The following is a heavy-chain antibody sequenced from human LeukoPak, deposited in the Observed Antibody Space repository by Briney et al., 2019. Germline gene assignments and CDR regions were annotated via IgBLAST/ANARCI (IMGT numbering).Heavy chain of an antibody. J-gene: IGHJ3*02. CDR1: GGSISSYY. Sequence: SGTLSLACTVSGGSISSYYWSWIRQPPGKGLEWIGYIYYSGSTNYNPSLKSRVTISVDTSKNQFSLKLSSVTAADTAVYYCARDPPGDAFDIWGQGTMVTVSS. CDR3: ARDPPGDAFDI. V-gene: IGHV4-59*01. CDR2: IYYSGST.